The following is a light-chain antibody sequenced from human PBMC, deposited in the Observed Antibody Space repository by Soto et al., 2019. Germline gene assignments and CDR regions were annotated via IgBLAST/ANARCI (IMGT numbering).Light chain of an antibody. CDR2: DTS. J-gene: IGKJ1*01. CDR3: HQYNNWPRT. CDR1: QNIRNN. V-gene: IGKV3-15*01. Sequence: EIVMTQSPATLSVSPGESATLSCRSSQNIRNNLAWYQQKPGQAPRLLFSDTSTRATTVPARFNGSGSGTEFSLAISNLQSEDFAVYYCHQYNNWPRTFGQGTKVDIK.